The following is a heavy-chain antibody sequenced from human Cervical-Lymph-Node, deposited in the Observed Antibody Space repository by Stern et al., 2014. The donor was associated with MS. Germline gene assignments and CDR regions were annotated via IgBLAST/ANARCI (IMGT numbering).Heavy chain of an antibody. J-gene: IGHJ5*02. Sequence: QVQLVQSGAEVKKPGASVKVSCKVSGYTLTELSMHWVRQAPGKGLEWMGGFDPEYGEPIYAQKFQGRVTMTEDTSTDTAYMELSSLRSEDTAVYYCATGPEYSSSNWFDPWGQGTLVTVSS. D-gene: IGHD6-13*01. CDR3: ATGPEYSSSNWFDP. V-gene: IGHV1-24*01. CDR1: GYTLTELS. CDR2: FDPEYGEP.